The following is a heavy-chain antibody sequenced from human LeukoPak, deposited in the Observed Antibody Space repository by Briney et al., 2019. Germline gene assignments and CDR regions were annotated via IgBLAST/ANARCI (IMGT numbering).Heavy chain of an antibody. D-gene: IGHD3-22*01. V-gene: IGHV4-4*09. CDR3: ARRRDETATAAGYYHMDV. J-gene: IGHJ6*03. Sequence: SETLSLTCTVSGASISSYYWSWFRRPPGKGLEWIAYIFPSGSINFNPSLRSRVSISVDGSKNNFSLDLSSVTAADTAVYYCARRRDETATAAGYYHMDVWGKGTTVTVSS. CDR1: GASISSYY. CDR2: IFPSGSI.